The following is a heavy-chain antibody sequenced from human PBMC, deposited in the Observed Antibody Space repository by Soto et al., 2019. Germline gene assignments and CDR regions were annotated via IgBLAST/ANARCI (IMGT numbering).Heavy chain of an antibody. CDR2: IKSKTDGGTT. V-gene: IGHV3-15*01. CDR3: TTDFMRFGELFDY. CDR1: GFTFSNAW. Sequence: GGSLRLSCAASGFTFSNAWMSWVRQAPGKGLEWVGRIKSKTDGGTTDYAAPVKGRFTISRDDSKNTLYLQMNSLKTEDTAVYYCTTDFMRFGELFDYWGQGTLVTVSS. J-gene: IGHJ4*02. D-gene: IGHD3-10*01.